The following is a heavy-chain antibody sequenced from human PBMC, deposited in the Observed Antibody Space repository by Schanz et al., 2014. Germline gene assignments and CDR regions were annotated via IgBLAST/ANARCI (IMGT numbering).Heavy chain of an antibody. V-gene: IGHV4-4*02. CDR2: IYHSGNT. CDR3: ARGHHPHGITVAARGFDP. D-gene: IGHD6-19*01. CDR1: GASISSSNW. Sequence: QVQLQESGPGLVKPSGTLSLTCAVSGASISSSNWWSWVRQPPGKGLEWIGEIYHSGNTNYNPSLKSRVTISVDKPKKQFSLKVTSMTAADTAVYYCARGHHPHGITVAARGFDPWGQGTLVTGSS. J-gene: IGHJ5*02.